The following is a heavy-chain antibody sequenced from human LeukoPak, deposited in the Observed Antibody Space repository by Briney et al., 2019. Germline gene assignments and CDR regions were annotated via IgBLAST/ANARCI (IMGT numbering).Heavy chain of an antibody. CDR1: GFTFSSYG. CDR3: ARSSIYDSSGYYFDY. J-gene: IGHJ4*02. CDR2: ISYDGSNK. D-gene: IGHD3-22*01. Sequence: GGFLRLSCAASGFTFSSYGMHWVRQAPGKGLEWVAVISYDGSNKYYADSVKGRFTISRDNSKNTLYLQMNSLRAEDTAVYYCARSSIYDSSGYYFDYWGQGTLVTVSS. V-gene: IGHV3-30*03.